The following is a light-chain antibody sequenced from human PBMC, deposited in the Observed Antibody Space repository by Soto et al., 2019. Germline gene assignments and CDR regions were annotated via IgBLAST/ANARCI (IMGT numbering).Light chain of an antibody. CDR2: DAS. J-gene: IGKJ5*01. V-gene: IGKV1-5*01. CDR1: QSISSW. CDR3: QQSYSSSPIT. Sequence: DITVTQSPSTLSVSLGDRVNITCRSSQSISSWLAWHQQKPGKAPKLLIYDASSLQSGVPPRFSGSGSGTDFTLTINSLRPEDFASYYCQQSYSSSPITFGPGTRLEIK.